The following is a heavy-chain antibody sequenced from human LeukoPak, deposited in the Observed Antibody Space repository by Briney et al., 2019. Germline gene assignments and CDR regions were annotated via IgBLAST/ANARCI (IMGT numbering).Heavy chain of an antibody. D-gene: IGHD6-13*01. Sequence: GGSLSLSCAVSGFTFDDYAMHWVRHAPGKGLEWDSLINWTGDTTYYADSVKGRFTSSRDNSNNSLYLQMNSLRAEDTALYFCAKGQLAAAVTRFYYMDVWGKGTTFTVSS. J-gene: IGHJ6*03. CDR1: GFTFDDYA. V-gene: IGHV3-43D*03. CDR3: AKGQLAAAVTRFYYMDV. CDR2: INWTGDTT.